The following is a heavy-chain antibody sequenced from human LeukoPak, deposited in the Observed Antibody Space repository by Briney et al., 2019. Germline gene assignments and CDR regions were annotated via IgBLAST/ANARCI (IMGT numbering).Heavy chain of an antibody. Sequence: SETLSLTCTVSGGSISSSSYYWDWIRQPPGKGLEWIGEINHSGSTNYNPSLKSRVTISVDTSKNQFSLKLSSVTAADTAVYYCARGLRSGRVDYWGQGTLVTVSS. D-gene: IGHD3-10*02. V-gene: IGHV4-39*07. CDR1: GGSISSSSYY. CDR3: ARGLRSGRVDY. CDR2: INHSGST. J-gene: IGHJ4*02.